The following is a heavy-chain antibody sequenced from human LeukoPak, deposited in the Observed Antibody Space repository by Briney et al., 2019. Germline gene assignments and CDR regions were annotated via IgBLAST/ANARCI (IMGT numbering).Heavy chain of an antibody. V-gene: IGHV3-66*01. CDR2: IYSGGST. CDR1: GFTVSSNY. D-gene: IGHD5-12*01. J-gene: IGHJ3*02. Sequence: GGSLRLSCAASGFTVSSNYMSWVRQAPGKGLEWVSVIYSGGSTYYADSVKGRFTISRDNSKNTLYLQMNSLRAEDTAVYYCAREGSYSGSHHPGYAFDIWGQGTMVTVSS. CDR3: AREGSYSGSHHPGYAFDI.